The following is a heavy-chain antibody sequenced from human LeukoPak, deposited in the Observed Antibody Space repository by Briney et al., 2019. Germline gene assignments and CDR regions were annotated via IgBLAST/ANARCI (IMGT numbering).Heavy chain of an antibody. J-gene: IGHJ5*02. CDR1: GYTFTNYI. CDR2: INPGNSNT. Sequence: GASVKVSCKASGYTFTNYIIHWVRQAPGQRLEWMGWINPGNSNTKYSQNFQGRVTITTDTSASTAYMELSSLRFEDTDVYYCARDIDRVFNWFDPWGQGTQVTVS. D-gene: IGHD6-13*01. CDR3: ARDIDRVFNWFDP. V-gene: IGHV1-3*01.